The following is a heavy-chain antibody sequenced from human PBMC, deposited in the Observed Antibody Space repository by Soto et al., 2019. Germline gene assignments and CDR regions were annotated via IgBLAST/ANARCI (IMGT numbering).Heavy chain of an antibody. CDR1: GYTFTSYG. V-gene: IGHV1-18*04. CDR3: ARAYSSSWYGPVLGYYYYGMDV. J-gene: IGHJ6*02. Sequence: QVQLVQSGAEVKKPGASVKVSCKASGYTFTSYGISWVRQAPGQGLEWMGWISAYNGNTNYAQKLQGRVTMTTDTSTSTAYMELRSRRSDDTAVYYCARAYSSSWYGPVLGYYYYGMDVWGQGTTVTVSS. CDR2: ISAYNGNT. D-gene: IGHD6-13*01.